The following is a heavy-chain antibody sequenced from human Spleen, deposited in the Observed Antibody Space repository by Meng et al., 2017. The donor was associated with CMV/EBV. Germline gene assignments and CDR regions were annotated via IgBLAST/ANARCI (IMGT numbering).Heavy chain of an antibody. CDR1: GLTFSSYG. CDR2: IGATAGGT. CDR3: AKDRLSGEWFQKGAFDI. V-gene: IGHV3-23*01. Sequence: GESLKISCAASGLTFSSYGMSWVRQAPGKGLEWVSSIGATAGGTYYADSVKGRFTISRDNSKNTLYLQMNSLRVDDTAVYYCAKDRLSGEWFQKGAFDIWGQGTMVTVSS. J-gene: IGHJ3*02. D-gene: IGHD3-3*01.